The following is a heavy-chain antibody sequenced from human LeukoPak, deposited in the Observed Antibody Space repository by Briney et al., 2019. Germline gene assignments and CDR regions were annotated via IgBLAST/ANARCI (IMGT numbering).Heavy chain of an antibody. CDR3: VRRIEKTAMVDY. J-gene: IGHJ4*02. V-gene: IGHV4-34*01. CDR2: INQSGST. D-gene: IGHD5-18*01. CDR1: GGSLSGYY. Sequence: SETLSLTCAVYGGSLSGYYWSWIRQPPGKGLEWIGEINQSGSTNYNPSLKSRVTISVDTSVNQFSLKLTSVTAADTAVFYCVRRIEKTAMVDYWGQGTLVTVSS.